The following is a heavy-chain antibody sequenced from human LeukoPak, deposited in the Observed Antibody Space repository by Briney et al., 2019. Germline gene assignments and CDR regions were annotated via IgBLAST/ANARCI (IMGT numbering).Heavy chain of an antibody. CDR1: GFTFSSYW. CDR3: ARRDHGDYGEEY. D-gene: IGHD4-17*01. J-gene: IGHJ4*02. V-gene: IGHV3-74*01. CDR2: INSDGSTT. Sequence: GGSLRLSCVASGFTFSSYWMHWVRQAPGEGLVWVSRINSDGSTTTYADSVKGRFTISRDNAKNTLYLQMNSLRVEDTAVYYCARRDHGDYGEEYWGQGTLVTVSS.